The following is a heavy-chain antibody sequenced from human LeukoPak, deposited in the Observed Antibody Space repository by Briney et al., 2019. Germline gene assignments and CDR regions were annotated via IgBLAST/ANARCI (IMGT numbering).Heavy chain of an antibody. Sequence: GGSLRLSCAASGFTFSNHGMHWVRQAPGKGPEWVALIWYDGSNKYYGDSVKGRFTISRDNSKNTIYLQMNSLRAEDTGVYYCAKVFGIGVLRYFDWLPDYWGQGTLVTVSS. J-gene: IGHJ4*02. CDR3: AKVFGIGVLRYFDWLPDY. V-gene: IGHV3-33*06. D-gene: IGHD3-9*01. CDR1: GFTFSNHG. CDR2: IWYDGSNK.